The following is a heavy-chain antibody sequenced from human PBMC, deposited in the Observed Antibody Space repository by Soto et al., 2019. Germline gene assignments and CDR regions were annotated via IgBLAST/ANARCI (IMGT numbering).Heavy chain of an antibody. CDR3: ARSIAARRPFDY. CDR2: IYYSGST. Sequence: PSETLSLTCTVSGGSISSSGYYWGWIRQPPGKGLEWIGSIYYSGSTYYNPSLKSRVTISVDTSKNQFSLKLSSVTAADTAVYYCARSIAARRPFDYWGQGTLVTVSX. J-gene: IGHJ4*02. CDR1: GGSISSSGYY. V-gene: IGHV4-39*07. D-gene: IGHD6-6*01.